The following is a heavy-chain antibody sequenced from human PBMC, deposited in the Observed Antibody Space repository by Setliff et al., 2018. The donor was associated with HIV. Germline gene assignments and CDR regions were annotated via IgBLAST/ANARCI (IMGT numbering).Heavy chain of an antibody. CDR1: GDSINKRY. D-gene: IGHD1-26*01. CDR3: ARRMSSGSYYDY. CDR2: FYYNGDS. Sequence: PSETLSLTCNVSGDSINKRYWAWIRQPPGKGLEWIGTFYYNGDSRYNPSLKSRVTISADTSKNQISLELSSVTAADTAVYYCARRMSSGSYYDYWGQGTLVTVSS. J-gene: IGHJ4*02. V-gene: IGHV4-39*01.